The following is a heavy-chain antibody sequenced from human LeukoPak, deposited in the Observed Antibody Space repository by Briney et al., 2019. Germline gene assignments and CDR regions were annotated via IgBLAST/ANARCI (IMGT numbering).Heavy chain of an antibody. V-gene: IGHV3-66*01. CDR1: GFTVSSNY. CDR2: IYSGGST. D-gene: IGHD3-22*01. Sequence: GGSLRLSCAASGFTVSSNYMSWVRQAPGKGLEWVSVIYSGGSTYYADSVKGRFTISRDNSKNTLYLQMNSLRAEDTAVYYCAGDVYYYDSSGYYGEYFQHWGQGTLVTVSS. J-gene: IGHJ1*01. CDR3: AGDVYYYDSSGYYGEYFQH.